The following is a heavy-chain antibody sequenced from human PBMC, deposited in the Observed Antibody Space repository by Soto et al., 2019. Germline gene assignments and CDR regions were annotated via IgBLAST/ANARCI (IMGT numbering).Heavy chain of an antibody. V-gene: IGHV1-8*01. CDR2: MNPYNGNT. CDR3: ARGPGDLGYLDY. J-gene: IGHJ4*02. Sequence: QVQLVQSGAEVKKPGASVKVSCRASGYTFTSYDINWVRQAPGQGLECMGWMNPYNGNTGYAQNFQGRVTMTRNTSISTAYMELSSLRSDDTAVYYCARGPGDLGYLDYWGQGALVTVSS. D-gene: IGHD3-10*01. CDR1: GYTFTSYD.